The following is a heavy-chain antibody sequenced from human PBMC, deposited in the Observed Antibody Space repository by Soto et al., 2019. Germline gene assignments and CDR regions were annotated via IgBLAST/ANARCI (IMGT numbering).Heavy chain of an antibody. Sequence: HPGGSLRLSCAASGFTVSSNYMGWVRQAPGKGLEWVSVIYSGGSTYYADSVKGRFTISRDNSKNTLYLQMNSLRAEDTAVYYCARNYDLWSGYPDYYYGMDVWGQGTTVSV. V-gene: IGHV3-53*01. CDR2: IYSGGST. J-gene: IGHJ6*02. CDR3: ARNYDLWSGYPDYYYGMDV. CDR1: GFTVSSNY. D-gene: IGHD3-3*01.